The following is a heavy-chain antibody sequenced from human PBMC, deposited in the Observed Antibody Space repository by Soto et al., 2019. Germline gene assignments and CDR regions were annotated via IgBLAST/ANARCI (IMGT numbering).Heavy chain of an antibody. CDR2: IIPIFGTA. D-gene: IGHD4-17*01. CDR3: ARHRHADYHGTLDY. Sequence: VKGSCKASGGTFSSYAGSRVRQAPGQGLEWMGGIIPIFGTANNAQKVQGGVTITADASTSTAYMELSSLRSEDTAVYYCARHRHADYHGTLDYWGQGTLVTVSX. V-gene: IGHV1-69*13. J-gene: IGHJ4*02. CDR1: GGTFSSYA.